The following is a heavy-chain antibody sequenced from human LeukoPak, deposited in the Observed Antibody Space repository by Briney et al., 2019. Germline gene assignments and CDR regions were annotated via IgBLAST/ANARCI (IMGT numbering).Heavy chain of an antibody. J-gene: IGHJ4*02. D-gene: IGHD2-21*02. CDR1: GGSFIPYY. Sequence: NPSETLSLTCAVYGGSFIPYYWSWIRQPPGKGLEWIGEINHSGSTNYNPSLKSRVTISVDTSKNQFSLRLSSVTAADTAVYYCARGGFYCGGDCYVDYWGQRTLVTVSS. V-gene: IGHV4-34*01. CDR2: INHSGST. CDR3: ARGGFYCGGDCYVDY.